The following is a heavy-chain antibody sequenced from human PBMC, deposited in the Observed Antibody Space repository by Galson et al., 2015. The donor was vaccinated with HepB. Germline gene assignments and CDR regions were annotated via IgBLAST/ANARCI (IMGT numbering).Heavy chain of an antibody. CDR2: IYPGDSDT. CDR3: ARQPEYSGSYSYYFDY. D-gene: IGHD1-26*01. J-gene: IGHJ4*02. Sequence: QSGAEVKKPGESLKISCKGSGYSFTSYWIGWVRQMPGKGLEWMGIIYPGDSDTRYSPSFQGQVTISADKSISTAYLQWSSLKASDTAMYYCARQPEYSGSYSYYFDYWGQGTLVTVSS. V-gene: IGHV5-51*01. CDR1: GYSFTSYW.